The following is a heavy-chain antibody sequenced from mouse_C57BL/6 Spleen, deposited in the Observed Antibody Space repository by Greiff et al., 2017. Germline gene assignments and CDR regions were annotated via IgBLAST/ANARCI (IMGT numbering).Heavy chain of an antibody. CDR1: GYTFTSYW. CDR3: ARYDYGLGY. Sequence: VQLQQPGAELVRPGTSVKLSCKASGYTFTSYWMHWVKQRPGQGLEWIGVIDPSDSYTNYNQKFTGKDTLTVDTSSSTAYMQLSSLTSEDSAVYYCARYDYGLGYWGKGTTLTVSS. CDR2: IDPSDSYT. V-gene: IGHV1-59*01. D-gene: IGHD2-4*01. J-gene: IGHJ2*01.